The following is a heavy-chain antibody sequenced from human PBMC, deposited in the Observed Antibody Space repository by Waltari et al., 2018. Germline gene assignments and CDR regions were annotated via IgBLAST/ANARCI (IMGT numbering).Heavy chain of an antibody. V-gene: IGHV2-5*05. J-gene: IGHJ4*02. D-gene: IGHD3-10*01. CDR1: GFSLRSRKMG. CDR3: VQTDGRFGELYDFGY. Sequence: QITLKESGPTLVKPTQTLTLTCSFSGFSLRSRKMGVGWVRQPPGKALEWLAIIYWDDDARYAPSLTSRLTITKDTSKNQVVLSMTNMDPVDTGTYYCVQTDGRFGELYDFGYWGQGTLITVSS. CDR2: IYWDDDA.